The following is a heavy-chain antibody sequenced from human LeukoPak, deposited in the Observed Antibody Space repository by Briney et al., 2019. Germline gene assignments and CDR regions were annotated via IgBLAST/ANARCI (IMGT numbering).Heavy chain of an antibody. CDR3: AKDFSSGYYYFDY. D-gene: IGHD3-22*01. Sequence: SLRLSRAASGLTFDDYAIHWVRQAPGKGLEWVSGINWNSGSKHYADSVKGRFTISRDNAKNSLYLQMNSLRAEDTALYYCAKDFSSGYYYFDYWGQGTLVTVSS. J-gene: IGHJ4*02. V-gene: IGHV3-9*01. CDR2: INWNSGSK. CDR1: GLTFDDYA.